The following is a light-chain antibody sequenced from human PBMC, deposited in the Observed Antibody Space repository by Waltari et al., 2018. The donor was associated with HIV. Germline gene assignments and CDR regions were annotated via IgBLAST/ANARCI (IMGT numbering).Light chain of an antibody. J-gene: IGLJ1*01. V-gene: IGLV1-44*01. Sequence: QSVLTQPPSASGTPGQRVTISCSGSNSTIGRNSVNWYQQFPGTAPKLLIYNNDHRPSGVPDRFSGSQSGTSASLAISGLQSEDEADYYCAAWDDTMNGGVFGTGTKVIVL. CDR1: NSTIGRNS. CDR3: AAWDDTMNGGV. CDR2: NND.